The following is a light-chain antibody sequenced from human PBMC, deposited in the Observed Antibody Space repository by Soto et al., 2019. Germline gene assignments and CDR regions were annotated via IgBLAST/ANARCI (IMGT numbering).Light chain of an antibody. J-gene: IGLJ1*01. CDR1: SSDVGGHNY. CDR3: SSYTSSSTYV. Sequence: QSALTQPASVSGSPGQSITISCTGTSSDVGGHNYVSWYQQHPGRAPKLMIYEVSNRPSGVSNRFSGSKSGNTAFLTMSGLQPEDEADYYCSSYTSSSTYVFGTGTKLTVL. CDR2: EVS. V-gene: IGLV2-14*01.